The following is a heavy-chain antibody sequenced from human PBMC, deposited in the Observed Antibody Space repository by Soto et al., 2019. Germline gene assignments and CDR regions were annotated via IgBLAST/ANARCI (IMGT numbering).Heavy chain of an antibody. V-gene: IGHV1-69*13. Sequence: ASVKVSCKASGGTFSSYAISWVRQAPGQGLEWMGGIIPIFGTANYAQKFQGRVTITADESTSTAYMELSSLRSEDTAVYYCARDHGYYDSSGYNWFDPWGQGTLVTVSS. J-gene: IGHJ5*02. D-gene: IGHD3-22*01. CDR2: IIPIFGTA. CDR1: GGTFSSYA. CDR3: ARDHGYYDSSGYNWFDP.